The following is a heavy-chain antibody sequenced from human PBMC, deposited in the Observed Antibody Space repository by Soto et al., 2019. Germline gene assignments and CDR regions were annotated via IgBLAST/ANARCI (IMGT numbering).Heavy chain of an antibody. Sequence: PSETLSLTCAVYGGSFSAYSWSWIRQTPGKGLEWIGEINHFGSTNYNPSLKSRVTISVDTSKKRFSLKLNSVTAADTAVYYCARTSQWLRLGGFDYWGQGTLVTVPQ. CDR2: INHFGST. D-gene: IGHD5-12*01. CDR1: GGSFSAYS. V-gene: IGHV4-34*01. CDR3: ARTSQWLRLGGFDY. J-gene: IGHJ4*02.